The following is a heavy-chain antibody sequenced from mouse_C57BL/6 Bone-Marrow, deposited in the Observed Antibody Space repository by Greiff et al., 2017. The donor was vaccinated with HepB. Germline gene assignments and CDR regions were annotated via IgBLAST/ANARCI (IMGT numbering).Heavy chain of an antibody. CDR2: IDPENGDT. J-gene: IGHJ4*01. CDR3: TDYYYALDY. CDR1: GFNIKDDY. Sequence: EVQLQQSGAELVRPGASVKLSCTASGFNIKDDYMHWVKPRPEQGLEWVGWIDPENGDTEYASKFQGKATITADTSSNTAYLQLSSLTSEDAAVYYCTDYYYALDYWGQGTSVTVSS. V-gene: IGHV14-4*01.